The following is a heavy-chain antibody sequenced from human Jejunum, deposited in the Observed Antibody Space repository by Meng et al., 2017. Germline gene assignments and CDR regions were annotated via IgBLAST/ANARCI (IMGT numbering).Heavy chain of an antibody. CDR3: ARHEVDFDN. J-gene: IGHJ4*02. CDR2: FTRGGTT. V-gene: IGHV4-34*02. D-gene: IGHD1-26*01. CDR1: GGSISGYF. Sequence: QGQLQQWGAGVLQPSETLSLTCAVYGGSISGYFWSWIRQAPGEGLEWVGEFTRGGTTNYNPSLKSRVTISADTSKNQFSLTLSSVSAADTAVYYCARHEVDFDNWGQGTLVTVSS.